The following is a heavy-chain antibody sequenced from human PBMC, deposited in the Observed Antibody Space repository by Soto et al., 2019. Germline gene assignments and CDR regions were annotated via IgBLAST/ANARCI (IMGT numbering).Heavy chain of an antibody. Sequence: EVQLVESGGGLVKPGGSLRLSCAASGFTFSNAWMNWVRQAPGKGLEWVGRIKSKTDGGTTDYAAPVTGRFTISRDDSKITLYLQMNSLKTEDTAVYYCIVHYPYYFDYWGQGTLVTVSS. J-gene: IGHJ4*02. CDR3: IVHYPYYFDY. CDR2: IKSKTDGGTT. CDR1: GFTFSNAW. D-gene: IGHD2-21*01. V-gene: IGHV3-15*07.